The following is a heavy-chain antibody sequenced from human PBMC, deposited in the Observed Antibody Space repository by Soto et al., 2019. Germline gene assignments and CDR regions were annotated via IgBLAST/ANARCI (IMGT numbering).Heavy chain of an antibody. CDR1: GGSISSSSFH. V-gene: IGHV4-39*01. D-gene: IGHD3-22*01. CDR2: IYYSGST. Sequence: PSETLSLTCTVSGGSISSSSFHWGWIRQPPGKGLEWIGSIYYSGSTYYSPSLKSRVTISVDTSKNQFSLKLSSVTAADTAVYYCARGSGYYYWDDYWGQGTLVTVSS. CDR3: ARGSGYYYWDDY. J-gene: IGHJ4*02.